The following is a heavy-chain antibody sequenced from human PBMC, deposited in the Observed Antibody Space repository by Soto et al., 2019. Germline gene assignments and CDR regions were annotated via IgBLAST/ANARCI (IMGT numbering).Heavy chain of an antibody. CDR2: ISSSGSTI. Sequence: EVQLVESGGGLVQPGGSLRLSCAASGFTFGSYAMNWVRQAPGQGLEWLSYISSSGSTIYYADSVKGRFTTSRDNGDNSLYLQVNSLRDEDTAVYYCARDKLSGYDSTPFDYWGQGTLVTVSS. V-gene: IGHV3-48*02. D-gene: IGHD5-12*01. CDR3: ARDKLSGYDSTPFDY. J-gene: IGHJ4*02. CDR1: GFTFGSYA.